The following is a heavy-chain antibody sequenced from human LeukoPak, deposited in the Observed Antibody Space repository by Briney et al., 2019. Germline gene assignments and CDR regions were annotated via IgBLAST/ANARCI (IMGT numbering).Heavy chain of an antibody. D-gene: IGHD3-9*01. CDR3: ARHPRYFDWFVDY. Sequence: PSETLSLTCTVSGGSISSYYWSWIRQPPGKGLEWIGYIYYSGSTNYNPSLKSRVTISVDTSKNQFSLKLSSVTAADTAVYYCARHPRYFDWFVDYWGQGTLVTVSS. J-gene: IGHJ4*02. V-gene: IGHV4-59*08. CDR2: IYYSGST. CDR1: GGSISSYY.